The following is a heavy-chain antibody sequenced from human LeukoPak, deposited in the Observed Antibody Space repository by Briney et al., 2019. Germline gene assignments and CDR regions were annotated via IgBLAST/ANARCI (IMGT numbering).Heavy chain of an antibody. Sequence: PSETLSLTCTVSGGSISSYYWSWIRQPPGKGLEWIGYIYYSGSTNYNPSLKSRVTISVDTSKNQFSAKLSSVTAADTAVYYCARGKGAWYFDLWGRGTLVTVSS. J-gene: IGHJ2*01. CDR2: IYYSGST. CDR1: GGSISSYY. CDR3: ARGKGAWYFDL. V-gene: IGHV4-59*01.